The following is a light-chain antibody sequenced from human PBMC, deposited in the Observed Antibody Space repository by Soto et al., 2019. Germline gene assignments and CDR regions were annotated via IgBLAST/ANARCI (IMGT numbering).Light chain of an antibody. CDR2: DAS. V-gene: IGKV1-5*01. CDR1: QSISSW. Sequence: DIQMTQSPFTLSESLGDRVTITCRASQSISSWLAWYQQKPGKAPKLLIYDASSLESGVPSRFSGSGSGTEFTLTISSLQPDDFATYYCQQYNSYPWTFGQGTKVEIK. J-gene: IGKJ1*01. CDR3: QQYNSYPWT.